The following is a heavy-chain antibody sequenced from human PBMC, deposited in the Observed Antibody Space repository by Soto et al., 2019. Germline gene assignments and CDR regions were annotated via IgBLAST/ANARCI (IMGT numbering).Heavy chain of an antibody. CDR3: VRASYILPFDP. CDR1: GGSIDSGGYS. J-gene: IGHJ5*02. CDR2: IYHTGAA. D-gene: IGHD2-21*01. V-gene: IGHV4-30-2*01. Sequence: QLQLQESGSGLVKPSQTLSLTCAVSGGSIDSGGYSWNWIRQPPGKGLEWIGYIYHTGAAHYNACFEGRVSLSVDMSKNQLALQMTSVTAADTAVYYCVRASYILPFDPWGQGIFVTVSS.